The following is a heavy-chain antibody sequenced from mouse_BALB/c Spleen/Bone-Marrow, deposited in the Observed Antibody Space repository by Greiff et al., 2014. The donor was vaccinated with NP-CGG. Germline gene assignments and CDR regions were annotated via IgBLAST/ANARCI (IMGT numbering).Heavy chain of an antibody. Sequence: EVQRVESGAELVKPGASVTLSCTASGFNIKDTYMHWVKQRPEQGLEWIGRIDPANGNTKYDPKFQGKATITADTSSNTAYLQLSSLTSEDTAVYYCAIYYGNYYAMDYWGQGTSVTVSS. CDR2: IDPANGNT. CDR1: GFNIKDTY. CDR3: AIYYGNYYAMDY. V-gene: IGHV14-3*02. J-gene: IGHJ4*01. D-gene: IGHD2-1*01.